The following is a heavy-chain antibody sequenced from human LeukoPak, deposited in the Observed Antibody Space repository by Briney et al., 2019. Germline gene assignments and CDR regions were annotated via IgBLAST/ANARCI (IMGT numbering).Heavy chain of an antibody. D-gene: IGHD1-20*01. V-gene: IGHV3-74*01. CDR2: INTDGRTT. J-gene: IGHJ4*02. Sequence: PGGSLRLSCAASGFTFNNHWMHWVRQAPGKGLVWISRINTDGRTTDYAGSVKGRFTISRDNAKNTLYLQMNSLRAEDTAAYYCGRDVNWNQIDYWGQGSLVTVSS. CDR1: GFTFNNHW. CDR3: GRDVNWNQIDY.